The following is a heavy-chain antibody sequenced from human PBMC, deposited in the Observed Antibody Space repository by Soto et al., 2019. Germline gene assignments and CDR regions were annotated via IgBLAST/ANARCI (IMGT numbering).Heavy chain of an antibody. V-gene: IGHV4-39*07. CDR1: GGSSRQSSYF. CDR3: ARDRHLSGSLGGPEFYYGMDV. CDR2: VYYSGTP. J-gene: IGHJ6*02. Sequence: PSETLSLTCAVSGGSSRQSSYFWGWIRQPPGKGLEWIASVYYSGTPYYSPSLKSRVTISVDKSKNQFSLKLSSVTAADTAVYYCARDRHLSGSLGGPEFYYGMDVWGQGTTVTVSS. D-gene: IGHD3-10*01.